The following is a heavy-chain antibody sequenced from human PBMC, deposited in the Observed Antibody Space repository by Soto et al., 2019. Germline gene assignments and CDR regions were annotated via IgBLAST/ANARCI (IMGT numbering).Heavy chain of an antibody. D-gene: IGHD2-2*01. CDR1: GFTFSSYA. Sequence: VGSLRLSCAASGFTFSSYAMSWVRQAPGKGLEWVSAISGSGGSTYYADSVKGRFTISRDNSKNTLYLQMNSLRAEDTAVYYCAKDRGIVVVPAPLDAFDIWGQGTMVTVSS. V-gene: IGHV3-23*01. J-gene: IGHJ3*02. CDR3: AKDRGIVVVPAPLDAFDI. CDR2: ISGSGGST.